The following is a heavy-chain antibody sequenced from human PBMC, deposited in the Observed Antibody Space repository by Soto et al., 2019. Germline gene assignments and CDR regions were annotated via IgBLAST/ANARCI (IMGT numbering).Heavy chain of an antibody. D-gene: IGHD1-20*01. CDR1: GFTFSSYA. V-gene: IGHV3-23*01. CDR3: GKEERAPYNCNDLRNCGLDV. J-gene: IGHJ6*02. Sequence: EVQLLESGGGLVQPGGSLRLSCAACGFTFSSYAMSWVRQAPGKGLEWVSAIRGSGGSTYYADSVKGRFTISRDNSKKTLYLQKNSLKAEDTAVYYCGKEERAPYNCNDLRNCGLDVWGQGTTVTVFS. CDR2: IRGSGGST.